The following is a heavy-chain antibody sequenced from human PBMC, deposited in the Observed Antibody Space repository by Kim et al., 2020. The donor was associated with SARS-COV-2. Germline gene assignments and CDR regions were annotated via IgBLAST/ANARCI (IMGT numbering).Heavy chain of an antibody. CDR3: AKELYYYDSSGYYYWYFDL. CDR1: GFTFSSYG. CDR2: ISYDGSNK. D-gene: IGHD3-22*01. Sequence: GGSLRLSCAASGFTFSSYGMHWVRQAPGKGLEWVAVISYDGSNKYYADSVKGRFTISRDNSKNTLYLQMNSLRAEDTAVYYCAKELYYYDSSGYYYWYFDLWGRGTLVTVSS. V-gene: IGHV3-30*18. J-gene: IGHJ2*01.